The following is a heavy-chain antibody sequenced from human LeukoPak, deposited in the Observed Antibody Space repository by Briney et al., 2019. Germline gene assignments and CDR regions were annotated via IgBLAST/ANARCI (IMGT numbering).Heavy chain of an antibody. D-gene: IGHD2-15*01. V-gene: IGHV4-39*02. Sequence: PSETLSLTCTVSGGSISSSGYYWGWIRQPPGKGLEWIGSIYRRGSTYYNPSLKSRVTISVDTSKNQLSLKLSSVTAADTAVYYCARESCSGSRCYPLDYWGQGTLVTVSS. CDR3: ARESCSGSRCYPLDY. J-gene: IGHJ4*02. CDR2: IYRRGST. CDR1: GGSISSSGYY.